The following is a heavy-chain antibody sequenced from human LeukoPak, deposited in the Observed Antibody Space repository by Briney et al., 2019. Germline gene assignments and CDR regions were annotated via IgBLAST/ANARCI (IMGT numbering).Heavy chain of an antibody. D-gene: IGHD1-14*01. CDR1: GGTFSTYV. J-gene: IGHJ5*02. Sequence: EASVKVSCKASGGTFSTYVISWVRQAPGQGLEWMGGIIPVFGTANYAEKFQDRVTFTADESTSTAYMELSSLRSEDMAVYYCARARPKGMTSPVDWFDPWGHGTLVTVSS. CDR2: IIPVFGTA. V-gene: IGHV1-69*13. CDR3: ARARPKGMTSPVDWFDP.